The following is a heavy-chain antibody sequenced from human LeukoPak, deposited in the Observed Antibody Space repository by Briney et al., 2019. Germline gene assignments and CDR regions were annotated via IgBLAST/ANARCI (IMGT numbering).Heavy chain of an antibody. Sequence: ASVKVSCKASGYTFTSYGISWVRQAPGQGLEWMGWISAYNGNTNYAQKLQGRVTMTTDTPTSTAYMELRSLRSDDTAVYYCATSSSWYEDFDFWGQGTLVTVSS. V-gene: IGHV1-18*01. CDR1: GYTFTSYG. CDR2: ISAYNGNT. D-gene: IGHD6-13*01. J-gene: IGHJ4*02. CDR3: ATSSSWYEDFDF.